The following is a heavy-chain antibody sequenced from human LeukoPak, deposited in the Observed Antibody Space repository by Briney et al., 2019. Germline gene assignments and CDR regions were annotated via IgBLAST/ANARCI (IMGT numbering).Heavy chain of an antibody. Sequence: TAAGSLRLSCVASGFSFSSYSMNWVRQAPGKGLEWVSCITGSGDSIYYADSVKGRFTISRDDARNTLFLQMNSLRAEDTAVYYCARSRDSSGYPDAFDFWGQGTMVTVST. CDR2: ITGSGDSI. V-gene: IGHV3-21*01. D-gene: IGHD3-22*01. J-gene: IGHJ3*01. CDR3: ARSRDSSGYPDAFDF. CDR1: GFSFSSYS.